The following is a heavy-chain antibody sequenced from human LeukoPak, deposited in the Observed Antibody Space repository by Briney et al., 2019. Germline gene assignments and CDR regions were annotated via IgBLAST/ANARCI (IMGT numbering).Heavy chain of an antibody. V-gene: IGHV1-2*02. D-gene: IGHD3-22*01. CDR2: INPNSGDT. CDR3: ARDLDDSSGYYYSA. J-gene: IGHJ5*02. CDR1: GYTFTGYY. Sequence: ASVKVSCKASGYTFTGYYMHWVRQAPGQGLEWMGWINPNSGDTNYAQKFQGRVTMTRDTSISTAYMELSRLRSDDTAVYYCARDLDDSSGYYYSAWGQGTLVTVSS.